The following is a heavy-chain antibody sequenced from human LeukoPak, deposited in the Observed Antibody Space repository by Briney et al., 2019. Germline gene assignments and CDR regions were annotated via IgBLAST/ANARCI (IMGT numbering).Heavy chain of an antibody. CDR1: GFTFGSHA. D-gene: IGHD5-18*01. J-gene: IGHJ4*02. Sequence: PGGSLRLSCEASGFTFGSHAKYWVRQAPGKGLEWVAGIFGSGGSPHYADSVKGRFTISRDNSRNTVYLQINSLRAEDTAVYYCGKTTVGYSSGQKPAWPVDYWGQGTLVTVSS. V-gene: IGHV3-23*01. CDR2: IFGSGGSP. CDR3: GKTTVGYSSGQKPAWPVDY.